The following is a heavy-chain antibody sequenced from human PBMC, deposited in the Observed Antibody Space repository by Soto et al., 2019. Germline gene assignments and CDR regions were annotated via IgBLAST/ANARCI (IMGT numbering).Heavy chain of an antibody. Sequence: GGSLRLSCAASGFTFSSYSMNWVRQAPGKGLEWVAAISYDGNSEHYADSVKGRFTISRDNSKNTLYLQMNSLRAEDTAVYYCAKWGSSGSYIDYYFDYWGQGTLVTVSS. V-gene: IGHV3-30*12. D-gene: IGHD3-10*01. CDR2: ISYDGNSE. CDR3: AKWGSSGSYIDYYFDY. J-gene: IGHJ4*02. CDR1: GFTFSSYS.